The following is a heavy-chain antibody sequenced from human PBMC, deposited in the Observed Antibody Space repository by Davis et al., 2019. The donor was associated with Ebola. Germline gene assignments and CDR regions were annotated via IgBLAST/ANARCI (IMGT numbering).Heavy chain of an antibody. D-gene: IGHD1-26*01. CDR1: GGSFSGYY. V-gene: IGHV4-34*01. Sequence: SETLSLTCAVYGGSFSGYYWSWIRQPPGKGLEWIGEINHSGSTNYNPSLKSRVTISVDTSKNQFSLKLSSVTAADTAVYYCAGFHQGPIGLPPGALLQEHLWG. CDR3: AGFHQGPIGLPPGALLQEHL. CDR2: INHSGST. J-gene: IGHJ6*01.